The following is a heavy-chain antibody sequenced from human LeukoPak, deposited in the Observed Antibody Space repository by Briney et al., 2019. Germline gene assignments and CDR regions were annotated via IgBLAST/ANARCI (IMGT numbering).Heavy chain of an antibody. Sequence: PSETLSLTCAVSGYSISSGYYWGWIRQPPGKGLEWIGSIYHSGSTYYNPSLKSRVTISVDTFKNQFSLKLSSVTAADTAVYYCARHPAGGTFIGYYMDVWGKGTTVTVSS. CDR1: GYSISSGYY. CDR2: IYHSGST. J-gene: IGHJ6*03. V-gene: IGHV4-38-2*01. D-gene: IGHD6-13*01. CDR3: ARHPAGGTFIGYYMDV.